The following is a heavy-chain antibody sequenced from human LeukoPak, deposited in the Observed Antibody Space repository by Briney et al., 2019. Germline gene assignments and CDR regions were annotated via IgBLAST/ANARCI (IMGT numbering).Heavy chain of an antibody. CDR2: INWNGGST. D-gene: IGHD2-21*01. CDR1: GFTFDDYG. J-gene: IGHJ4*02. Sequence: PGGSLRLSCAASGFTFDDYGMSWVRRAPGKGLEWVSGINWNGGSTGYADSVKGRFTISRDNAKNSLYLQMNSLRAEDTALYYCARDFNPVGVIRYFDYWAREPWSTSPQ. V-gene: IGHV3-20*04. CDR3: ARDFNPVGVIRYFDY.